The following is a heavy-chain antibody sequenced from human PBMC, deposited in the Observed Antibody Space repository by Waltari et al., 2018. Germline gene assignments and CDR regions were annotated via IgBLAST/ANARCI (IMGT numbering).Heavy chain of an antibody. CDR2: IYPGDSDT. V-gene: IGHV5-51*03. CDR1: GYSFTSYW. CDR3: ARGATGIAVAGLTGDAFDI. Sequence: EVQLVQSGAEVKKPGESLKISCKGSGYSFTSYWIGWVRQMPGKGLEWMGIIYPGDSDTRYSPSFQGQVTISADKSISTAYLQWSSLKASDTAMYYCARGATGIAVAGLTGDAFDIWGQGTMVTVSS. D-gene: IGHD6-19*01. J-gene: IGHJ3*02.